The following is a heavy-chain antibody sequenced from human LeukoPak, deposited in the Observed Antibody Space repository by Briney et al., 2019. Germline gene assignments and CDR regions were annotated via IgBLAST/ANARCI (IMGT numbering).Heavy chain of an antibody. CDR1: GGSISSGDYY. Sequence: SETLSLTCTVSGGSISSGDYYWSWIRQPPGKGLEWIGYIYYSGGTYYNPSLKSRVTISVDTSKNQFSLKLSSVTAADTAVYYCARENYDFWSGYGPADYWGQGTLVTVSS. CDR3: ARENYDFWSGYGPADY. J-gene: IGHJ4*02. D-gene: IGHD3-3*01. CDR2: IYYSGGT. V-gene: IGHV4-30-4*08.